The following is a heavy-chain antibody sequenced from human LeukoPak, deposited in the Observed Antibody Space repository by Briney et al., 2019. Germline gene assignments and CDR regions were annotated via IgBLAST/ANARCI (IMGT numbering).Heavy chain of an antibody. J-gene: IGHJ4*02. CDR3: AKGLYSSGWYWFVDY. CDR1: GFTFSSHA. D-gene: IGHD6-19*01. V-gene: IGHV3-23*01. Sequence: GGSLRLSCAASGFTFSSHAMSWVRQAPGKGLEWVSGISGSGGSTYYADSVKGRFTISRDNSKNTLYLQMNSLRAEDTAVYYCAKGLYSSGWYWFVDYWGQGTLVTVSS. CDR2: ISGSGGST.